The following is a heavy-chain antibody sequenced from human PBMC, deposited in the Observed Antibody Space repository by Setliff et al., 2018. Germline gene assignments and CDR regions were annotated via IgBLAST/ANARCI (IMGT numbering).Heavy chain of an antibody. D-gene: IGHD3-16*01. CDR2: FDPEDGET. J-gene: IGHJ4*02. CDR3: VRNPLGPEASTPGGY. Sequence: ASVKVSCKVSGYTLTELSRHWVRQAPGKGLEWMGGFDPEDGETIYAQKFQGRVTMTEDTSTDTAYMELTSLTSEDTAVYYCVRNPLGPEASTPGGYWGQGTLVTVSS. CDR1: GYTLTELS. V-gene: IGHV1-24*01.